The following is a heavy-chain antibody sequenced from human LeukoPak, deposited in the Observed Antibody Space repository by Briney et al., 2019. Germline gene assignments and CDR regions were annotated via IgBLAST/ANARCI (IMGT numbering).Heavy chain of an antibody. CDR1: GFTFSSYA. V-gene: IGHV3-23*01. D-gene: IGHD3-3*01. CDR3: AKRGPRFLEWLSNNRYYFDY. Sequence: GGSLRLSCAASGFTFSSYAMSWVRQAPGKGLEWVSAISGSGGSTYYADSVKGRFTISRDNSKNTLYLQMNSLRAEDTAVYYCAKRGPRFLEWLSNNRYYFDYWGQGTLVTVSS. CDR2: ISGSGGST. J-gene: IGHJ4*02.